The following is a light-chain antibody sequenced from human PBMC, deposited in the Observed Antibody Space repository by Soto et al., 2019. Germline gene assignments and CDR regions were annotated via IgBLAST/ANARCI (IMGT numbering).Light chain of an antibody. J-gene: IGKJ4*01. CDR1: QSISSY. V-gene: IGKV1-39*01. Sequence: DIQMTQSPSSLSASVGDRVTITCRASQSISSYLNWYQQKPGKAPKVLIYDASSLQSGVLSRFSGSGSGTDFTLSISSLQPEDFATYYCQQSYSTPFTYGGGTKVEIK. CDR3: QQSYSTPFT. CDR2: DAS.